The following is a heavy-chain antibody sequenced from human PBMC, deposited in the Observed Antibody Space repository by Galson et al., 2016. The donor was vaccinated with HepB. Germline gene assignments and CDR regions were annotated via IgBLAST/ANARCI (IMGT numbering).Heavy chain of an antibody. CDR2: INSNGSNT. J-gene: IGHJ4*02. CDR1: GFTYNTYG. CDR3: AKVRHPTSCQSFAF. V-gene: IGHV3-74*01. Sequence: SLRLSCATSGFTYNTYGMDWVRQAPGKGLVWVSLINSNGSNTIYADSVKGRFTISRDNAKNTLYLQMNSLRAEDTALYYCAKVRHPTSCQSFAFWGQGTMVTVSS. D-gene: IGHD2-21*01.